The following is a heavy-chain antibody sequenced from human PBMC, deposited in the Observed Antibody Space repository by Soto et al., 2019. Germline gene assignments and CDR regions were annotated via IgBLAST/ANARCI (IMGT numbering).Heavy chain of an antibody. CDR2: ISSRGSTI. Sequence: QVRLVESGGGLVKPGGSLRLSCAASGFTFSDYYMSWIRQAPGKGLEWVSYISSRGSTIYYADSVKCRFTISSDNATNSLYLQMNSLRAEETAVYYCARAPYYYDSSVLGYWGQGTLVTVSS. CDR3: ARAPYYYDSSVLGY. D-gene: IGHD3-22*01. V-gene: IGHV3-11*01. J-gene: IGHJ4*02. CDR1: GFTFSDYY.